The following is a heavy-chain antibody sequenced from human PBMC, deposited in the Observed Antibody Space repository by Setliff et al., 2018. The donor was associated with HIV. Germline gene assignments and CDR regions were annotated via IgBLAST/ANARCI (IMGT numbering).Heavy chain of an antibody. V-gene: IGHV3-48*01. CDR1: GFTLSNYA. J-gene: IGHJ4*02. Sequence: GGSLRLSCAASGFTLSNYALNWVRQAPGKGLEWISYISGDSNIIDYADSVKGRFTISRDNAKNSLYLQMNSLRAEDTAVYYCVRDYMWAFDYWGQGTLVTVSS. D-gene: IGHD1-26*01. CDR2: ISGDSNII. CDR3: VRDYMWAFDY.